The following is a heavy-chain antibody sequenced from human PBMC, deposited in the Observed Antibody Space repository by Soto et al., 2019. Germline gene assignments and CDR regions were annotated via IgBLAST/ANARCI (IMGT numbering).Heavy chain of an antibody. D-gene: IGHD3-22*01. CDR1: GYTFTIYG. Sequence: ASVKVSCKASGYTFTIYGISWVLQSPVQWLEWMGWISAYNGNTNYAQKLQGRVTMTTDTSTSTAYMELRSLRSDDTAVYYCARVRDYYDSSGYYYLGYFQHWGQGTLVTVSS. CDR2: ISAYNGNT. J-gene: IGHJ1*01. CDR3: ARVRDYYDSSGYYYLGYFQH. V-gene: IGHV1-18*01.